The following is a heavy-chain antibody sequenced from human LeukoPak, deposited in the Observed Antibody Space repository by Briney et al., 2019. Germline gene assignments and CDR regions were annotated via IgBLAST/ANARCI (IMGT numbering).Heavy chain of an antibody. CDR3: ARALSPPITIFGVVIRGGYYLDY. D-gene: IGHD3-3*01. V-gene: IGHV3-30*02. Sequence: GGTLRLSCAASGFTFSSYGMHWVRQAPGTGLEGVAFIRYDGSNKYYADSVKGRLTISRDNSKNTLHLQMGSLRAEDMAVYYCARALSPPITIFGVVIRGGYYLDYWGQGTLVTVSS. CDR2: IRYDGSNK. CDR1: GFTFSSYG. J-gene: IGHJ4*02.